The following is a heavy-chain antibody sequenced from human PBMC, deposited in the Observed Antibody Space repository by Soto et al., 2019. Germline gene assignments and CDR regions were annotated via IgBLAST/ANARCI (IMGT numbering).Heavy chain of an antibody. D-gene: IGHD2-15*01. J-gene: IGHJ5*02. CDR1: GFTFSSYS. CDR3: ARVVGYCSGGSCYRGWFDP. CDR2: ISSSSSTI. V-gene: IGHV3-48*01. Sequence: GGSLRLSCAASGFTFSSYSMNWVRQAPGKGLEWVSYISSSSSTIYYADSVKGRFTISRDNAKNSLYLQMNSLRAEDTAVYYCARVVGYCSGGSCYRGWFDPWGQGTLVTVSS.